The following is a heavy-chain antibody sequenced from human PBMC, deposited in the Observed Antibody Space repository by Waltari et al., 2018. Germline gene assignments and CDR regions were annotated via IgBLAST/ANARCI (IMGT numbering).Heavy chain of an antibody. CDR1: GHSVNNDFY. D-gene: IGHD6-25*01. Sequence: QVQLRESGPGLVRSSETLSLTCPVSGHSVNNDFYWAWIRQSPGGGLEWIASIYHTGRSHYNSSLKSRVSISTDMSTKQFFLTLTHLTAADTAVYYCAEEGNTTAGLFDSWGQGTLVTVSS. CDR2: IYHTGRS. CDR3: AEEGNTTAGLFDS. J-gene: IGHJ4*02. V-gene: IGHV4-38-2*01.